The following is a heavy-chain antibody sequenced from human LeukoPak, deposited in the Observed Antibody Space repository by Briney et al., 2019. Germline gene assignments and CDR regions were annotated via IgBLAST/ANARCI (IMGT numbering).Heavy chain of an antibody. V-gene: IGHV1-46*01. CDR3: ARGNIVVVPAAMMYWFDP. D-gene: IGHD2-2*01. Sequence: ASVKVSCKASGYTFTSYYMHWVRQAPGQGLEWMGIINPSGGSTSYAQKFQGRVTMTRDMSTSTVYMELSSLRSEDTAVYYCARGNIVVVPAAMMYWFDPWGQGTLVTVSS. J-gene: IGHJ5*02. CDR1: GYTFTSYY. CDR2: INPSGGST.